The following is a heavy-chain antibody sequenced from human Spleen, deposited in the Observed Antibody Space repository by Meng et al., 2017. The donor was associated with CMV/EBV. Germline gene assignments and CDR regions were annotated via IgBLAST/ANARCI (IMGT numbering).Heavy chain of an antibody. J-gene: IGHJ6*02. Sequence: GGSLRLSCAASGFTFSTYGSHWVRQAPGKGLEWVAVIWYDESNKHYADAVKGRFTISRDNSKNTLCLQMNSLRAEDTAVYYCARDPRRVPAAMFYYYYGMDVRGQGTTVTVSS. CDR1: GFTFSTYG. CDR2: IWYDESNK. D-gene: IGHD2-2*01. CDR3: ARDPRRVPAAMFYYYYGMDV. V-gene: IGHV3-33*01.